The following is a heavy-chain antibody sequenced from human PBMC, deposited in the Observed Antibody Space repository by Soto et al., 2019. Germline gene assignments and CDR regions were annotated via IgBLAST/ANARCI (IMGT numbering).Heavy chain of an antibody. CDR3: ASRRGHMITFGGDSDTDMDV. D-gene: IGHD3-16*01. CDR2: IYHSGSS. CDR1: GGSIRGSNYF. Sequence: QLQLQESGPGLVKPSEALSLTCTVSGGSIRGSNYFWGWVRQAPGKALGWIASIYHSGSSYYNPSLKGRVTISVVTSKTWVSWKLSSVTAADTAVYYCASRRGHMITFGGDSDTDMDVWGQGTTVTVSS. V-gene: IGHV4-39*01. J-gene: IGHJ6*02.